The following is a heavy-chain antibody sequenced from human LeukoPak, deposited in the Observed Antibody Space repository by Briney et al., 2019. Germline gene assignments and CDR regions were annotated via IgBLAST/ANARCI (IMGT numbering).Heavy chain of an antibody. CDR1: GFTFSSYA. J-gene: IGHJ4*02. Sequence: GRSLRLSCAASGFTFSSYAMHWVRQAPGKGLEWVAVISYDGSNKYYADSVKGRFTISRDNSKNTLYLQMNSLRAEDTAVYYCARGCIVVVPAAHYYFDYWGQGTLVSVSS. CDR2: ISYDGSNK. CDR3: ARGCIVVVPAAHYYFDY. D-gene: IGHD2-2*01. V-gene: IGHV3-30-3*01.